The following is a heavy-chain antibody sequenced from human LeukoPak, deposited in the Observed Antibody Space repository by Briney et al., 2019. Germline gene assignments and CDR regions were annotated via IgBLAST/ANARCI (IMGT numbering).Heavy chain of an antibody. Sequence: GGSLRLSCAASEFAFSSYAMQWVRQAPGKGLEWVSGISASGGSTYYADSVKGRFTISRDNSKDTLYLQMNSLRAEDTAIYYCAKYVSAKGPPYGLDVWGQGTTVTVSS. CDR1: EFAFSSYA. CDR2: ISASGGST. V-gene: IGHV3-23*01. D-gene: IGHD2/OR15-2a*01. J-gene: IGHJ6*02. CDR3: AKYVSAKGPPYGLDV.